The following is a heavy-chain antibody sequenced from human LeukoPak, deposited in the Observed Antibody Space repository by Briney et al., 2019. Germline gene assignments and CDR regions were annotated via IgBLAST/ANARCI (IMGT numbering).Heavy chain of an antibody. CDR3: AKDWGFYSDSSGYLGN. V-gene: IGHV3-9*01. CDR2: ISWNSGSI. J-gene: IGHJ4*02. Sequence: GGSLRLSCAASGFTFDDYAMHWVRQAPGKGLEWVSGISWNSGSIGYADSVKGRFTISRDNAKNSLYLQMNSLRAEDTALYYCAKDWGFYSDSSGYLGNWGQGTLVTVSS. CDR1: GFTFDDYA. D-gene: IGHD3-22*01.